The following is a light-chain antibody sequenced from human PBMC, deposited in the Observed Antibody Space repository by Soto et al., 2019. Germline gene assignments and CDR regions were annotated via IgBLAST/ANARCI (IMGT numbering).Light chain of an antibody. J-gene: IGKJ2*01. CDR1: QSVASHF. V-gene: IGKV3-20*01. Sequence: EIVLTQSPGTLSLSPGEGATLSSRAGQSVASHFLAWYQQTPGQAPRLLIYAASTRATGIPDRFSGSGSGTDFTLTISRLEPEDFAVYFCQLYGGSPIRYTFGQGTKLDIK. CDR3: QLYGGSPIRYT. CDR2: AAS.